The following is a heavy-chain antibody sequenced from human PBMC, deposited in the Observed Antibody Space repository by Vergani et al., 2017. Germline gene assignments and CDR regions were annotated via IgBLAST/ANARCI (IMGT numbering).Heavy chain of an antibody. D-gene: IGHD1-26*01. Sequence: QVQLVESGGGVVQPGRSLRLSCAASGFTFSSYRMHWVRQAPGKGLEWVAVISYDGSNKYYADSGKGRFTISRDNSKNTLYLQMNSLRDEDTAVYYCAKVMSDLLYLGRPVGATIGTVDYWGQGTLVTGSS. V-gene: IGHV3-30*18. CDR2: ISYDGSNK. CDR3: AKVMSDLLYLGRPVGATIGTVDY. J-gene: IGHJ4*02. CDR1: GFTFSSYR.